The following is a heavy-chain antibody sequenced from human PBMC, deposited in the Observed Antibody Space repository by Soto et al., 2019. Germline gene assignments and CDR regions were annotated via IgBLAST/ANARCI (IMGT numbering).Heavy chain of an antibody. CDR3: ARGKDTAMGRDGYNTEADAFDI. V-gene: IGHV3-74*01. Sequence: GALRLSCAASGFTFSSYWMHWVRQAPGKGLVWVSRINSDGSSTSYADSVKGRFTISRDNAKNTLYLQMNSLRAEDTAVYYCARGKDTAMGRDGYNTEADAFDIWGQGTMVTVSS. CDR2: INSDGSST. J-gene: IGHJ3*02. D-gene: IGHD5-18*01. CDR1: GFTFSSYW.